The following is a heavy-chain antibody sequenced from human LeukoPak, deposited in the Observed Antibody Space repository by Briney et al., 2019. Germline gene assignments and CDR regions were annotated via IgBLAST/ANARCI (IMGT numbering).Heavy chain of an antibody. CDR3: ARVGAKKNHYYGMDV. V-gene: IGHV4-4*07. CDR1: GGSISSYY. J-gene: IGHJ6*02. CDR2: IYTSGST. Sequence: SETLSLTCTVSGGSISSYYWSWIRQPAGKGLEWIGRIYTSGSTNYNPSLKSRVTMSVDTSKNQFSLKLSSVAAADTALYYCARVGAKKNHYYGMDVWGQGTTVTVSS. D-gene: IGHD1-26*01.